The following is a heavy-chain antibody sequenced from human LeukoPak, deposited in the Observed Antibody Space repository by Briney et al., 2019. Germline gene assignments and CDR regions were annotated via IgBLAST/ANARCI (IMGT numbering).Heavy chain of an antibody. D-gene: IGHD1-26*01. J-gene: IGHJ4*02. CDR2: ISSSSSTI. CDR3: VRDIVGASYGGDY. Sequence: GRSLRLSCAASVFTFSSYTMNWVRQAPGKGLEWVSYISSSSSTIYYADSVKGRFTISRDNAKNSLYLQMNSLRDEDTAVYYCVRDIVGASYGGDYWGQGTLVTVSS. V-gene: IGHV3-48*02. CDR1: VFTFSSYT.